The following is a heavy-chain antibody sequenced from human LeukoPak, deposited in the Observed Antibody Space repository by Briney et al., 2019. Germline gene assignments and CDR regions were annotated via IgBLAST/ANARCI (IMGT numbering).Heavy chain of an antibody. V-gene: IGHV1-46*01. CDR1: GYTFTSYY. D-gene: IGHD1-26*01. Sequence: ASVKVSCRASGYTFTSYYMHWVRQAPGQGLEWMGIINPSGGSTSYTQKFQGRVTMTRDTSTSTVYMELSSLRSEDTAVYYCARGREGYYYGMDVWGQGTTVTVSS. J-gene: IGHJ6*02. CDR2: INPSGGST. CDR3: ARGREGYYYGMDV.